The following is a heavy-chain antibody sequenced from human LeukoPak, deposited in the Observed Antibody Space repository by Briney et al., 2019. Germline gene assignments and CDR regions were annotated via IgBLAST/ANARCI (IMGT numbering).Heavy chain of an antibody. Sequence: SVKVSCKASGFTFTSSAMQWVRQARGQRLEWIGWIVVGSGNTNYAQKFQERVTITRDMSTSTAYMELSSLRSEDTAVYYCAADLNPSYDFWSGYPYGGNWFDPWGQGTLVTVSS. V-gene: IGHV1-58*02. CDR3: AADLNPSYDFWSGYPYGGNWFDP. J-gene: IGHJ5*02. D-gene: IGHD3-3*01. CDR2: IVVGSGNT. CDR1: GFTFTSSA.